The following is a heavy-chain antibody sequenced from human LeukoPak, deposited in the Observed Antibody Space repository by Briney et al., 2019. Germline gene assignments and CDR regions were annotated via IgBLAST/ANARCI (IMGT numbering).Heavy chain of an antibody. D-gene: IGHD3-22*01. V-gene: IGHV3-48*03. CDR2: ISSSGSTI. CDR1: GFTFSSYE. Sequence: GGPLRLSCAASGFTFSSYEMNWVRQAPGKGLEWVSYISSSGSTIYYADSVKGRFTISRDNAKNSLYLQMNSLRAEDTAVYYCARGPLWDYYDSSGSFDYWGQGTLVTVSS. J-gene: IGHJ4*02. CDR3: ARGPLWDYYDSSGSFDY.